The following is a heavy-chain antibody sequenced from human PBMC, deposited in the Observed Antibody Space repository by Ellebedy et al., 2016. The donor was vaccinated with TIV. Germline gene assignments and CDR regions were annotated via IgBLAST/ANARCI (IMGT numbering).Heavy chain of an antibody. CDR2: SHHTGNS. CDR1: GGSVNSHY. V-gene: IGHV4-59*02. CDR3: ARHCVTTTCSGYGMDV. D-gene: IGHD2-2*01. J-gene: IGHJ6*02. Sequence: SETLSLTXTVSGGSVNSHYWSWVRQPPGKGLEWIGYSHHTGNSNYNASLRGRATISVDTSRNQFSLRLTSVTAADTAVYYCARHCVTTTCSGYGMDVWGQGSTVTVSS.